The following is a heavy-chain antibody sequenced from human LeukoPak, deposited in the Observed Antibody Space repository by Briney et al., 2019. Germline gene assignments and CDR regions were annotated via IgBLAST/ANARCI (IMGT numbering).Heavy chain of an antibody. J-gene: IGHJ4*02. CDR3: ARASLADFDY. Sequence: ASVKVSCKASGYTFTSYGISWVRQAPGQGLEWMGWINPNSGGTNYAQKFQGRVTMTRDTSISTASMELTSLRSDDTAVFYCARASLADFDYWGQGTLVTVSS. CDR2: INPNSGGT. D-gene: IGHD2-2*01. CDR1: GYTFTSYG. V-gene: IGHV1-2*02.